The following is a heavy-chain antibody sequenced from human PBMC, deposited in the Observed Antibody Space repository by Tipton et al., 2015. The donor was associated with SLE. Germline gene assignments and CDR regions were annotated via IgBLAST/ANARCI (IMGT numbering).Heavy chain of an antibody. CDR1: GFTFSSYE. CDR2: INSSGSTI. D-gene: IGHD3-3*01. CDR3: AGGITIFGVVPIPYYMDV. Sequence: SLRLSCAASGFTFSSYEMNWVRQAPGKGLEWVSYINSSGSTIYYADSVKGRFTISRDNAKNSLYLQMNSLRAEDTAVYYCAGGITIFGVVPIPYYMDVWGKGTTVTVSS. J-gene: IGHJ6*03. V-gene: IGHV3-48*03.